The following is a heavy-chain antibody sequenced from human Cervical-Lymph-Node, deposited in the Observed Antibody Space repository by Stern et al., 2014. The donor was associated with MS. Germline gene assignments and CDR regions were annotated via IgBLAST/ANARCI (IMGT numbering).Heavy chain of an antibody. J-gene: IGHJ4*02. Sequence: MQLVESGAEVKKPGASVKVSCKASGYAFTSYSFHWVRQAPGQGLEWVGMINPSGGATNYAQKFQGRVNMTRDPSTSTVYVELSSLKSEDTALYYCATEYCSSFSCSAFDWGQGTLVTVSS. CDR2: INPSGGAT. CDR1: GYAFTSYS. CDR3: ATEYCSSFSCSAFD. V-gene: IGHV1-46*01. D-gene: IGHD2-2*01.